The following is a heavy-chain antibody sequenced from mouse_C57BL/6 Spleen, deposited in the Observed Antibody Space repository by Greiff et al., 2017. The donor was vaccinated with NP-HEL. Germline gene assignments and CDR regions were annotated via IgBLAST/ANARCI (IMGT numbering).Heavy chain of an antibody. D-gene: IGHD2-13*01. CDR1: GYTFTDYG. V-gene: IGHV1-15*01. Sequence: VQLQQSGAELVRPGASVTLSCKASGYTFTDYGMHWVKQTPVHGLEWIGAIDPETGGTAYNQKFKGKAILTADKSSSTAYMELRSLTSEDSAVYYWTIYYSDSGFAYWGQGTLVTVAA. CDR2: IDPETGGT. CDR3: TIYYSDSGFAY. J-gene: IGHJ3*01.